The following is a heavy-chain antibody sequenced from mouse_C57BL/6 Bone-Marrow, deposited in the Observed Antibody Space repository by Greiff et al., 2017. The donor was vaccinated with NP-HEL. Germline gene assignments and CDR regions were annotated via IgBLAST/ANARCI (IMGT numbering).Heavy chain of an antibody. J-gene: IGHJ4*01. CDR3: ASYLYARDY. V-gene: IGHV2-9-1*01. CDR2: IWTGGGT. Sequence: VMLVESGPGLVAPSQSLSITCTVSGFSLTSYAISWVRQPPGKGLEWLGVIWTGGGTNYNSALKSKLSISKDNSKSQVFLKMNRLQTDDTARYYCASYLYARDYWGQGTSVTVSS. CDR1: GFSLTSYA. D-gene: IGHD5-5*01.